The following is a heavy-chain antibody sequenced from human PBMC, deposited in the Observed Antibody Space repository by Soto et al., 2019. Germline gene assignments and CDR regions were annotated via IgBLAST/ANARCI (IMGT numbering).Heavy chain of an antibody. CDR2: MNPNSGNT. V-gene: IGHV1-8*01. J-gene: IGHJ6*02. CDR3: ARGGLIGRFSPGYYYYGMDV. CDR1: GYTFTSYE. D-gene: IGHD1-26*01. Sequence: GASVKVSCKASGYTFTSYEINWGRQATGQELEWMGWMNPNSGNTGYAQKFQGRVTMTRNTSISTAYMELSSLRSEDTAVYYCARGGLIGRFSPGYYYYGMDVCGQGTTVTVSS.